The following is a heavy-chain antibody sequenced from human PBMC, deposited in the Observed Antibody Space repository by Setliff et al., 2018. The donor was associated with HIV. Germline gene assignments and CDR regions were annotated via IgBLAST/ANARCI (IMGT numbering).Heavy chain of an antibody. CDR3: ARLGDSGYDFRGYFDY. CDR2: IYKSGSS. V-gene: IGHV4-4*07. J-gene: IGHJ4*02. D-gene: IGHD5-12*01. CDR1: GGSISGTYY. Sequence: SETLSLTCTVSGGSISGTYYWNWIRQPAGKGLEWVGRIYKSGSSNANPSLESRVTMSVDRSNNQFSLELTSVTAADTAVYFCARLGDSGYDFRGYFDYWGQGKLVTVSS.